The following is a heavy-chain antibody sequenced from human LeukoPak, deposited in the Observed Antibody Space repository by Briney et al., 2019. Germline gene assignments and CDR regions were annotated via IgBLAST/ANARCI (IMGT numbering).Heavy chain of an antibody. D-gene: IGHD3-10*01. J-gene: IGHJ4*02. CDR2: ISGSGGNT. Sequence: GGSLRLSCAASGFTFSSSAMSWVRQAPGKGLEWVSAISGSGGNTYYADSVKGRFTISRDNSKNTLYLQMNSLRAEDTAVYYCARDLDYYGSGSAYYFDYWGQGTLVTVSS. CDR3: ARDLDYYGSGSAYYFDY. V-gene: IGHV3-23*01. CDR1: GFTFSSSA.